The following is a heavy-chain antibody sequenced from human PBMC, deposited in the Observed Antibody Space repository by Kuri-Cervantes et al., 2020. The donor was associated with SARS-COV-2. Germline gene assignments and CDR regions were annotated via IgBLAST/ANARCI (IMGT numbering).Heavy chain of an antibody. V-gene: IGHV3-30*01. CDR2: ISYDGNRR. J-gene: IGHJ4*02. Sequence: LSLTCAASGFTFRIYAMHWVRQAPGKGLEWVAVISYDGNRRYYADSVKGRFSISRENSNNTLYLQMNSLSDEDTAVYFCAIVHTGSYYPLDFWGQGNLVTVSS. D-gene: IGHD1-26*01. CDR1: GFTFRIYA. CDR3: AIVHTGSYYPLDF.